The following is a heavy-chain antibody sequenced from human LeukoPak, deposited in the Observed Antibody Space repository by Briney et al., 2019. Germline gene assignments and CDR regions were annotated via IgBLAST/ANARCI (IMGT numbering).Heavy chain of an antibody. V-gene: IGHV3-48*03. CDR2: ISSSGSTI. Sequence: SLTLSCAASGFTFSSYEMNWVRHPQGKGLEWVSYISSSGSTIYYADSMKGRLTISRDSAKNSLYLQMKSLRAEDTAVYYCARVQPYGEYDYYFDYWGQGTLLSVSP. D-gene: IGHD4-17*01. CDR1: GFTFSSYE. J-gene: IGHJ4*02. CDR3: ARVQPYGEYDYYFDY.